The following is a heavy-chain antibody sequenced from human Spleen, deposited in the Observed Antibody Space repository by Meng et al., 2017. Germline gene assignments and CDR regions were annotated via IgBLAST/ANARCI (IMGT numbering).Heavy chain of an antibody. Sequence: QPQLQESGPGLVKPSEALSLSCSVSGGSISTSGYYWVWIRQPPGKGMDWIGSIGHSGITTYSPSLKSRVTVSIDTSKSQFSLKLTSVTAADTAVYYCVRSSGWVRTGFDPWGQGTLVTVSS. V-gene: IGHV4-39*01. CDR3: VRSSGWVRTGFDP. J-gene: IGHJ5*02. CDR1: GGSISTSGYY. CDR2: IGHSGIT. D-gene: IGHD6-19*01.